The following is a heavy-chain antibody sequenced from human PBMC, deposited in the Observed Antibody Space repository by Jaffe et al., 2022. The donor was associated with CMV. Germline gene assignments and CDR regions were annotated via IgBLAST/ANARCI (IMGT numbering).Heavy chain of an antibody. D-gene: IGHD4-4*01. Sequence: QITLKESGPTLVKPTQTLTLTCTFSGFSLSTSGIAVGWIRQPPGKALEWLALIFWDDDKWYSPALESGLTITKDTSKNQVVLIMTNMDPVDTATYYCARRQYGNYGFDYWGQGTLVTVSS. CDR3: ARRQYGNYGFDY. J-gene: IGHJ4*02. CDR2: IFWDDDK. V-gene: IGHV2-5*02. CDR1: GFSLSTSGIA.